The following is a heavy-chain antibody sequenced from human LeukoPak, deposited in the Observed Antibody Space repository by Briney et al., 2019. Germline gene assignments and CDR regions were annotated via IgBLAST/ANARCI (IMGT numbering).Heavy chain of an antibody. CDR1: GFTFSSYA. J-gene: IGHJ4*02. D-gene: IGHD1-26*01. CDR3: AREWELATTIDY. V-gene: IGHV3-23*01. CDR2: ISGSGDST. Sequence: GGSLRLSCAASGFTFSSYAMSWVRQAPGKGLEWVSAISGSGDSTYYGDSVKGRFTISRDNAKNSLYLQMNSLRAEDTAVYYCAREWELATTIDYWGQGTLVTVSS.